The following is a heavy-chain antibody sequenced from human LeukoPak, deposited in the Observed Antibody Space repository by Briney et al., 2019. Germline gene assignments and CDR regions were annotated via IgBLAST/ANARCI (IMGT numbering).Heavy chain of an antibody. D-gene: IGHD3-3*01. CDR3: ARDRAWNYFDY. Sequence: GGSLRLSCAPSGFTFSRHGMHWVRQAPGKGLEWVAIISNDGSRKYYAHSVEGRFTISRDNSKNTLYLQMDSLRAEDTAVYYCARDRAWNYFDYWGQGTLVTVPS. J-gene: IGHJ4*02. CDR2: ISNDGSRK. CDR1: GFTFSRHG. V-gene: IGHV3-30*03.